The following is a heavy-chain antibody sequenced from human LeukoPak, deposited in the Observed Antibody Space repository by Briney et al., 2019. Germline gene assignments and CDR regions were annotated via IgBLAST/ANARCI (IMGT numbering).Heavy chain of an antibody. CDR2: FDPEDGET. Sequence: ASVMVFCRVSGYTLTELSMHWVRQAPGEGLEWMGGFDPEDGETIYAQKFQGRVTMTEDTSTDTAYMELSSLRSEDTAVYYCATTTKWEPLGYWGQGTLVTVSS. V-gene: IGHV1-24*01. D-gene: IGHD1-26*01. J-gene: IGHJ4*02. CDR3: ATTTKWEPLGY. CDR1: GYTLTELS.